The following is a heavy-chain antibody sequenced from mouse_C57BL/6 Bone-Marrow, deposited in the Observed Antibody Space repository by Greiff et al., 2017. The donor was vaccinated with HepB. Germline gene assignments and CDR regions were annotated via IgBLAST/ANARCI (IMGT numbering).Heavy chain of an antibody. CDR1: GYTFTEYT. CDR2: VYPGSGSI. J-gene: IGHJ2*01. CDR3: ARHEGNGSYFDY. Sequence: VQLQESGAELVKPGASVKLSCKASGYTFTEYTIHWVKQRSGQGLEWIGWVYPGSGSIKYNEKFKDKATLTADKSSSTVYMELSRLTSDYSAVYVGARHEGNGSYFDYWCQGTPLTVSP. V-gene: IGHV1-62-2*01.